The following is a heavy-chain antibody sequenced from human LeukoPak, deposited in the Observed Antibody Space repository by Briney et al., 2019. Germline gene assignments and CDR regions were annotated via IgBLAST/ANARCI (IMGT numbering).Heavy chain of an antibody. CDR1: GFTFSSYA. CDR3: AKDYSSSWPYYYYGMDV. CDR2: ISGSGGST. Sequence: PGGSLRLSCAASGFTFSSYAMSWVRQAPGKGLEWVSAISGSGGSTYYADSVKGRFTISRDNSKNTLYLQMNSLRAEDTAVYYCAKDYSSSWPYYYYGMDVWGQGTTVTVSS. V-gene: IGHV3-23*01. J-gene: IGHJ6*02. D-gene: IGHD6-13*01.